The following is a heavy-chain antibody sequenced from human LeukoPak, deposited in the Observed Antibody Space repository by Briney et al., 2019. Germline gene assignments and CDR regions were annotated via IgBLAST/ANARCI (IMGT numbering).Heavy chain of an antibody. CDR2: ISYDGSNK. V-gene: IGHV3-30*18. Sequence: PGGSLRLSCAASGFTFSSYGMHWVRQAPGKGLEWLAVISYDGSNKYYADSVKGRFTISRDNSKNTLYLQMNSLRAEDTAVYYCAKDQTDDTYYYGSGSYIDYWGQGTLVTVSS. CDR1: GFTFSSYG. CDR3: AKDQTDDTYYYGSGSYIDY. D-gene: IGHD3-10*01. J-gene: IGHJ4*02.